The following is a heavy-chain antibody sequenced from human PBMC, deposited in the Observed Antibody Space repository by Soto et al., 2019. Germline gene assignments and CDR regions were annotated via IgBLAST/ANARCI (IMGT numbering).Heavy chain of an antibody. J-gene: IGHJ4*02. Sequence: QVRLVQSGAEVKKTGSSVKVSCEASGTTFSNFAIDWVRQAPGQGLEWMGGIILPFGTPNYAQKFQGRVTISADESMTTVYMELRGLQSGDTAVYYCVRGPDYEGYFDYWGQGTLVTVSS. V-gene: IGHV1-69*12. D-gene: IGHD3-22*01. CDR2: IILPFGTP. CDR1: GTTFSNFA. CDR3: VRGPDYEGYFDY.